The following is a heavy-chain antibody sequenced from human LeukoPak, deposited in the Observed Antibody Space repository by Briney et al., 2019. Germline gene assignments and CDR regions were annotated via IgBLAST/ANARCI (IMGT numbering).Heavy chain of an antibody. V-gene: IGHV3-11*01. CDR3: AKDFLDNRERPYYMDI. J-gene: IGHJ6*03. CDR2: ISPTGTTE. D-gene: IGHD1-1*01. Sequence: PGGSLRLSCAASGFTFSDYFMSWIRQAPGKGLEWVSYISPTGTTEDYADSVKGRFTISRDNAKSSLYLQTNSLRAEDTAVYYCAKDFLDNRERPYYMDIWGKGTTVTVSS. CDR1: GFTFSDYF.